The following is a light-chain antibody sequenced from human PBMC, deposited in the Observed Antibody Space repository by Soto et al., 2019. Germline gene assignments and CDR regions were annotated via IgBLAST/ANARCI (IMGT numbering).Light chain of an antibody. CDR2: AAS. V-gene: IGKV1-39*01. CDR3: QQTYSTLSIT. J-gene: IGKJ5*01. CDR1: ESIARH. Sequence: DIQMTQSPSSLSASVGDRVTITCRASESIARHLNWYQQKPGKAPKLLIYAASSLQNGVPSRFRGVGSGTDFTLTISNLQPEDFATYYCQQTYSTLSITFGQGTRLEIK.